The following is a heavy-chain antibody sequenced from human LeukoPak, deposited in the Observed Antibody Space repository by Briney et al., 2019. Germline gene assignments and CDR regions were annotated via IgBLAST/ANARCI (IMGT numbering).Heavy chain of an antibody. CDR1: GGCISSSNW. CDR3: ARHSRFLECPDY. D-gene: IGHD3-3*01. J-gene: IGHJ4*02. V-gene: IGHV4-4*02. CDR2: IYHSGST. Sequence: PSETLSLTCAVSGGCISSSNWWSWVRQPPGKGLEWIGEIYHSGSTNYNPSLKSRVTISVDKSKNQFSLKLSSVTAADTAVYYCARHSRFLECPDYWGQGTLVTVSS.